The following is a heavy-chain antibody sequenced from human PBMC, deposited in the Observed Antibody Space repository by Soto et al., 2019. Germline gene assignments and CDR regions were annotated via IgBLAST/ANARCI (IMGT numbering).Heavy chain of an antibody. J-gene: IGHJ4*02. Sequence: SETLSITCTVSGDCVSSGTYFWSWIRQPPGKGLEWIGYVYYSGSTNYNPTLKSRLTMSVDTSKNQFSLKLSSVTAADTAVYYCATLPPRIEVRLLPIPTWGQG. D-gene: IGHD2-2*02. V-gene: IGHV4-61*01. CDR1: GDCVSSGTYF. CDR2: VYYSGST. CDR3: ATLPPRIEVRLLPIPT.